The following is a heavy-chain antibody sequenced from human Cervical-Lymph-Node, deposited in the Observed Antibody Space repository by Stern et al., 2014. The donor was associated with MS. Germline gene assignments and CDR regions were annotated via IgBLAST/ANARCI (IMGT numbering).Heavy chain of an antibody. CDR2: IYWDDQK. CDR1: GFSLSTSGLG. V-gene: IGHV2-5*02. J-gene: IGHJ4*02. Sequence: QVTLRESGPELVKPTPTLTLTCTFSGFSLSTSGLGVGWIRPPPGEALEWLAYIYWDDQKRYSPSLKSRLTITKDTSKNQVVLTLTNVDPVDTATYYCAHRTAGPFDYWGQGTLVTVSS. CDR3: AHRTAGPFDY.